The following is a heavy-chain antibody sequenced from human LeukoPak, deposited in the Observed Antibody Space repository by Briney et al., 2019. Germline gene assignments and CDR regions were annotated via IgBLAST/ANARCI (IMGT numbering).Heavy chain of an antibody. CDR1: GYTFTSYY. V-gene: IGHV1-46*01. CDR3: ARGEIVVVVAATEGWFDP. D-gene: IGHD2-15*01. J-gene: IGHJ5*02. CDR2: INPSGGST. Sequence: ASVKVSCKASGYTFTSYYMHWVRQAPGQGLEWMGIINPSGGSTSYAQKFQGRVTMIRDTSTSTVYMELSSLRSEDTAVYYCARGEIVVVVAATEGWFDPWGQGTLVTVSS.